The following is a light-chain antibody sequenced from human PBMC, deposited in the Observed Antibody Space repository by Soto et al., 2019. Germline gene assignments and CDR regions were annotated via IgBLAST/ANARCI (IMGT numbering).Light chain of an antibody. CDR3: QHYSTLLWT. V-gene: IGKV3-15*01. Sequence: EIVMTQSPATLSVSPGERATLSCRASQSVSSKLAWYQQKPGQGPRLLIYGASTRATGIPARFSGSGSGTEFTLTISSLQSEDFAVYSCQHYSTLLWTFGQGTKVEIK. CDR2: GAS. CDR1: QSVSSK. J-gene: IGKJ1*01.